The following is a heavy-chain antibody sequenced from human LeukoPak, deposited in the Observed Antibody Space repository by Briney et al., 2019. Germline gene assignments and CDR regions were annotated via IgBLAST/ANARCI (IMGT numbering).Heavy chain of an antibody. CDR3: ARNPGYSSSWYDY. CDR2: ISSSSSYI. J-gene: IGHJ4*02. V-gene: IGHV3-21*01. Sequence: GGSLRLSCAASGFTFSSSGMSWVRQAPGKGLEWVSSISSSSSYIYYADSVKGRFTISRDNAKNSLYLQMNSLRAEDTAVYYCARNPGYSSSWYDYWGQGTLVTVSS. D-gene: IGHD6-13*01. CDR1: GFTFSSSG.